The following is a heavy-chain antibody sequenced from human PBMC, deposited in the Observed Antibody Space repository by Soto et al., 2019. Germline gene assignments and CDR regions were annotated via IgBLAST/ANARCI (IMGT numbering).Heavy chain of an antibody. J-gene: IGHJ3*02. CDR1: GYTFTSYG. CDR2: ISAYNGNT. D-gene: IGHD3-22*01. Sequence: ASVKVSCKASGYTFTSYGISWVLQAPGQGLEWMGWISAYNGNTNYAQKLQGRVTMTTDTSTSTAYMELRSLRSDDTAVYYCARAGHYYDSSGYYPLDAFDIWGQGTMVTVSS. V-gene: IGHV1-18*04. CDR3: ARAGHYYDSSGYYPLDAFDI.